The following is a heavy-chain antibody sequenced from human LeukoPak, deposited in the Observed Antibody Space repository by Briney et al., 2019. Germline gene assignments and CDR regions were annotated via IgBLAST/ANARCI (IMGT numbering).Heavy chain of an antibody. CDR1: GFTVSSNY. V-gene: IGHV3-66*01. J-gene: IGHJ4*02. D-gene: IGHD3-22*01. Sequence: GGSLRLSCAASGFTVSSNYMSWVRQAPGKGLEWVSVIYSGGSTYYADSVKGRFTISRDNSKNTLYPQMNSLRAEDTAVYYCARDHPYYYDSSGYYLIQWGQGTLVTVSS. CDR2: IYSGGST. CDR3: ARDHPYYYDSSGYYLIQ.